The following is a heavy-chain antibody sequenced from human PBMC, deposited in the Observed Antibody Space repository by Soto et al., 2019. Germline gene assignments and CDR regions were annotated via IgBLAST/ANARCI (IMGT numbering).Heavy chain of an antibody. CDR1: GGSISSGGYY. CDR3: ASVWSCSSTSSYALEYFDY. J-gene: IGHJ4*02. CDR2: IYYSGST. Sequence: SETLSLTCTVSGGSISSGGYYWSWIRQHPGKGLEWIGYIYYSGSTYYNPSLKSRVTISVDTSKNQFSLKLSSVTAADTAVYYCASVWSCSSTSSYALEYFDYWGQGTLVTVSS. V-gene: IGHV4-31*03. D-gene: IGHD2-2*01.